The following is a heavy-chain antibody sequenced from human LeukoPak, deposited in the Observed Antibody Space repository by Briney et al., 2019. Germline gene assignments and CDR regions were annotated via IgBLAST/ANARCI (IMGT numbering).Heavy chain of an antibody. D-gene: IGHD4-17*01. Sequence: GSLRLSCAASGFTFSSCGMHWVRQAPGKGLEWVAFIRYDGSNKYYADSVKGRFTISRDNSKNTLYLQMNSLRAEDTAVYYCAKDPEGYGDYYSNWFDPWGQGTLVTVSS. V-gene: IGHV3-30*02. CDR3: AKDPEGYGDYYSNWFDP. J-gene: IGHJ5*02. CDR2: IRYDGSNK. CDR1: GFTFSSCG.